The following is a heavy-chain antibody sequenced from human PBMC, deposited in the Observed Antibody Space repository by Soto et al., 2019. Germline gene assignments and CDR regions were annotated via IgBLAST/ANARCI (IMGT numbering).Heavy chain of an antibody. CDR1: SGSISVTNVF. CDR2: VDYSGTA. V-gene: IGHV4-39*01. D-gene: IGHD1-20*01. J-gene: IGHJ4*02. Sequence: SETLSLTCTVSSGSISVTNVFWGWVRQPPGEGLEWIGNVDYSGTAYFSPSLATRVTFHVDTSKNQFSLTLYSVTAADTAVYYCARITGRHLDYWGQGILVTVS. CDR3: ARITGRHLDY.